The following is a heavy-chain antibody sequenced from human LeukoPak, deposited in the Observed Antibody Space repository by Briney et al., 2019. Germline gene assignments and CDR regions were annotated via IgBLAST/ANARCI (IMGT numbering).Heavy chain of an antibody. CDR1: GYAFTGYY. CDR2: INPNNGGI. J-gene: IGHJ4*02. D-gene: IGHD3-3*01. Sequence: GASVKVSCKTSGYAFTGYYIHWVRQAPGQGLEWMGRINPNNGGINHAQKFQGRVTMTRDTSISTAYMELSRLRSDDTAMYYCARGQRITIFGVVYFDYWGQGTLVTVSS. CDR3: ARGQRITIFGVVYFDY. V-gene: IGHV1-2*06.